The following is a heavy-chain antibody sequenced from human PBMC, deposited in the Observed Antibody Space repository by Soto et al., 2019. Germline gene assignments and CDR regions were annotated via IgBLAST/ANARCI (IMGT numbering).Heavy chain of an antibody. J-gene: IGHJ6*02. CDR2: ISSSSSYI. Sequence: PGGSLRLSCAASGFTFSSYSMNWVRQAPGKGLEWVSSISSSSSYIYYADSVKGRFTISRDNAKNSLYLQMNSLRAEDTAVYYCARADIVLVPAALYYYYGMDVWGQGTTVTVSS. D-gene: IGHD2-2*01. CDR3: ARADIVLVPAALYYYYGMDV. CDR1: GFTFSSYS. V-gene: IGHV3-21*01.